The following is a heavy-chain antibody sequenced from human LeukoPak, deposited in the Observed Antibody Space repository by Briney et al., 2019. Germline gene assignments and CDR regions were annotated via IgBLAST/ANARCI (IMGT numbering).Heavy chain of an antibody. CDR3: AKASPRSYSSGYYFDY. CDR2: ISGSGGST. V-gene: IGHV3-23*01. CDR1: GFTFSNYA. J-gene: IGHJ4*02. D-gene: IGHD6-25*01. Sequence: GGSLRLSCAASGFTFSNYAMSWVRQAPGKGLEWVSAISGSGGSTYYADSVKGRFTISRDNSKNTLYLQMNSLRAEDTAVYYCAKASPRSYSSGYYFDYWGQGTLVTVSS.